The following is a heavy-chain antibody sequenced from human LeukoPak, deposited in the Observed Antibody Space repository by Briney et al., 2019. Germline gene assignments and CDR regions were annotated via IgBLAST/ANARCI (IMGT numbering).Heavy chain of an antibody. J-gene: IGHJ4*02. CDR1: GFTFSNFD. D-gene: IGHD3-16*02. V-gene: IGHV3-48*03. CDR2: IDSSGTDR. Sequence: GGSLRLSCAASGFTFSNFDMTWVRQAPGKGLEWLSYIDSSGTDRYYADSVNRRFTISRDNPKHSLHLQMGSLRAEDTAVYYCARETRGGTYRYNFLDYWGLGTLVTVSS. CDR3: ARETRGGTYRYNFLDY.